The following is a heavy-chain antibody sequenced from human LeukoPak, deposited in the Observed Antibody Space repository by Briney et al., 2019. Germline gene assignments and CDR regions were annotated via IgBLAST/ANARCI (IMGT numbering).Heavy chain of an antibody. Sequence: SQTLSLTCAVSGGSISSDGFSWSWIRQPPGKGLEWIVYIYHTGNTYYSPALRSRVTISLDRSKNQSSLKLTSVTAAETAVYYCAREAYDVLTGLGGGMDVWGQGTRVSVSS. V-gene: IGHV4-30-2*01. J-gene: IGHJ6*02. CDR3: AREAYDVLTGLGGGMDV. CDR1: GGSISSDGFS. D-gene: IGHD3-9*01. CDR2: IYHTGNT.